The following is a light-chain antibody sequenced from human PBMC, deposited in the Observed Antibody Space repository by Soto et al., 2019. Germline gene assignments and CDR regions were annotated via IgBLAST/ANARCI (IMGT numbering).Light chain of an antibody. Sequence: MSLATATLSAWVGDQDTITCRASQSISSWLAWYQQKPGKAPKLLIYDASSLESGVPSRFSGSGSGTEFPLTIRSLQPDDFEPYYCQQYNTHSTWTFGRGTTVDIK. V-gene: IGKV1-5*01. CDR1: QSISSW. CDR3: QQYNTHSTWT. J-gene: IGKJ1*01. CDR2: DAS.